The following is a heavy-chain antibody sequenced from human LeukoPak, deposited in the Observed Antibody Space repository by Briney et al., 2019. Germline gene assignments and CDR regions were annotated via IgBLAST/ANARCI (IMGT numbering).Heavy chain of an antibody. V-gene: IGHV4-31*03. CDR3: ARVGTDYGDSVNWFDP. CDR2: IYYSGST. D-gene: IGHD4-17*01. Sequence: SETLSLTCTVSGGSISIGGYYWSWIRQHPGKGLEWIGYIYYSGSTYYNPSLKSRVTISVDTSKNQFSLKLSSVTAADTAVYYCARVGTDYGDSVNWFDPWGQGTLVTVSS. J-gene: IGHJ5*02. CDR1: GGSISIGGYY.